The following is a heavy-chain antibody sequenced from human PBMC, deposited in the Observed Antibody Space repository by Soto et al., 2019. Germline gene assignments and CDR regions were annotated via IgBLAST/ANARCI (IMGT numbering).Heavy chain of an antibody. J-gene: IGHJ5*02. V-gene: IGHV4-59*01. CDR3: ARQIFPGIAVAGAWFDP. D-gene: IGHD6-19*01. CDR1: GGSISSYY. CDR2: IYYSGST. Sequence: SETLSLTCTVSGGSISSYYWSWIRQPPGKGLEWIGYIYYSGSTNYNPSLKSRVTISVDTSKNQFSLKLSSVTAADTAVYYCARQIFPGIAVAGAWFDPWGQGTLLTVSS.